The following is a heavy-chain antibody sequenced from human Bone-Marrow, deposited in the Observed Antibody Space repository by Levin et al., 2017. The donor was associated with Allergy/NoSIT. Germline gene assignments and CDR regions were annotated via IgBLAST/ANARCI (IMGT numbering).Heavy chain of an antibody. V-gene: IGHV3-30-3*01. Sequence: GGSLRLSCAASGFIFSSYAMNWVRQAPGKGMEWVAAISYDGGNKYYADFVKGRFTISRDNSKNTLYLQMHSPRGEDTAVYYCARENCGGDCYPAPSYYYFGLDVWGLGTTVSVSS. CDR1: GFIFSSYA. J-gene: IGHJ6*02. D-gene: IGHD2-21*02. CDR3: ARENCGGDCYPAPSYYYFGLDV. CDR2: ISYDGGNK.